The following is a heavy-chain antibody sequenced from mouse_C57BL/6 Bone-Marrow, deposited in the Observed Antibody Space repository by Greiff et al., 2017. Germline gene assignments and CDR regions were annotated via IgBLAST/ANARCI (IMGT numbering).Heavy chain of an antibody. V-gene: IGHV2-2*01. CDR1: GFSFTSYG. J-gene: IGHJ2*01. Sequence: VKLMESGPGLVQPSQSLSITCTVSGFSFTSYGVHWVRQSPGKGLEWLGVIWSGGSTDYNAAFISRLSISKDNSKSQVFFKMNSLQADDTAIYYCARTNLTSYYFDYWGQGTTLTVSS. D-gene: IGHD4-1*01. CDR2: IWSGGST. CDR3: ARTNLTSYYFDY.